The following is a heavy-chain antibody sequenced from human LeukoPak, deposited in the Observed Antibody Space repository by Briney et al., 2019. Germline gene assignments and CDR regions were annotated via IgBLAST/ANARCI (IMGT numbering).Heavy chain of an antibody. J-gene: IGHJ4*02. CDR3: ARALYSMTTVTTEYWFDY. CDR1: GGSISSGDYY. D-gene: IGHD4-17*01. Sequence: PLETLSLTCTVSGGSISSGDYYWSCIRQPPGKGLEWIGYIYYSGSTYYNPSLQSRVIISVDTSKNQFSLKLTSVTAADTAVYYCARALYSMTTVTTEYWFDYWGQGTLATVSS. CDR2: IYYSGST. V-gene: IGHV4-30-4*01.